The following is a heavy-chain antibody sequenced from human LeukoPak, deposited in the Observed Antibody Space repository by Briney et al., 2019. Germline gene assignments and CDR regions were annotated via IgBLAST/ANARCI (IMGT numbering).Heavy chain of an antibody. CDR2: ISDSSSAM. CDR3: AKVFSGIAAIDY. CDR1: GFTFSSYS. J-gene: IGHJ4*02. Sequence: GGSLRLSCAASGFTFSSYSMNWVRQAPGKGLEWVSYISDSSSAMYYADSVKGRFTISRDNAKNSLYLQMNSLRAEDTAVYYCAKVFSGIAAIDYWGQGTLVTVSS. D-gene: IGHD6-13*01. V-gene: IGHV3-48*04.